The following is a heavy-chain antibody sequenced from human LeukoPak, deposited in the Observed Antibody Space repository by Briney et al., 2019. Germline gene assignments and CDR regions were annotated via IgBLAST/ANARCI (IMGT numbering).Heavy chain of an antibody. CDR1: GFTFSNYA. CDR3: ARVGSIAAAGTPDY. D-gene: IGHD6-13*01. J-gene: IGHJ4*02. Sequence: GGSLRLSCAASGFTFSNYAMSWVRQAPGKGLEWVSATSGSGGSTYYADSAKGRFTVSRDNAKNSLFLQLNSLRADDTAVYYCARVGSIAAAGTPDYWGQGTLVTVSS. CDR2: TSGSGGST. V-gene: IGHV3-23*01.